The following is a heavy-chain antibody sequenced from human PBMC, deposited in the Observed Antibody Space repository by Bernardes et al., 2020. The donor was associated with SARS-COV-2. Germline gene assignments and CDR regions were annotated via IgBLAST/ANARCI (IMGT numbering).Heavy chain of an antibody. J-gene: IGHJ3*02. Sequence: SETLSLTCTVSGGSISSYYWSWIRQPPGKGLEWIGYIYYSGSTNYNPSLKSRVTISVDTSKNQFSLKLSSVTAADTAVYYCASHYYDSSGYYQDAFDIWGQGTMVTVSS. CDR2: IYYSGST. CDR1: GGSISSYY. CDR3: ASHYYDSSGYYQDAFDI. V-gene: IGHV4-59*01. D-gene: IGHD3-22*01.